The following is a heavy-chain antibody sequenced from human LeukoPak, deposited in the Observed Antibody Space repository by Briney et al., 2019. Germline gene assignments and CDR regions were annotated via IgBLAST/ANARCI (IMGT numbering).Heavy chain of an antibody. D-gene: IGHD5-18*01. CDR3: ARDAPRGYSYGTFDY. V-gene: IGHV4-59*01. CDR1: GGSISSYY. CDR2: INYSGST. J-gene: IGHJ4*02. Sequence: SETLSLTCTVSGGSISSYYWSWIRQPPGKGLEWIGNINYSGSTNYNPSLKSRVTTSVDTSKNQFSLKLSSVTAADTAVYYCARDAPRGYSYGTFDYWGQGTLVTVSS.